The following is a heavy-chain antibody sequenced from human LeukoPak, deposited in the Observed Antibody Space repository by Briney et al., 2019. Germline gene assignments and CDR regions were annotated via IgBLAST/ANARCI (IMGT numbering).Heavy chain of an antibody. J-gene: IGHJ6*02. V-gene: IGHV3-23*01. D-gene: IGHD4-23*01. Sequence: GGSLRLSCAASGFTFSSYAMSWVRQAPGKGLEWVSAISGSGGSTYYADSVKGRFTISRDNSKNTLYLQMNSLRAEDTALYYCAKDHYGGNHYYYGMDVWGQGTTVIVSS. CDR3: AKDHYGGNHYYYGMDV. CDR1: GFTFSSYA. CDR2: ISGSGGST.